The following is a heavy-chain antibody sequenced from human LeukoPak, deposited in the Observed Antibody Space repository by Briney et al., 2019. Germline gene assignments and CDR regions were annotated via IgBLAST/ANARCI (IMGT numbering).Heavy chain of an antibody. CDR1: GYTFTGYY. Sequence: ASVKVSCKASGYTFTGYYMHWVRQAPGQGLEWMGWINPNSGGTNYAQKFQGRVTMTRDTSISTAYMELSRLRSDDTAVYYCARVNKDYGDYAGAFDIWGQGTMVTVSS. J-gene: IGHJ3*02. D-gene: IGHD4-17*01. CDR2: INPNSGGT. CDR3: ARVNKDYGDYAGAFDI. V-gene: IGHV1-2*02.